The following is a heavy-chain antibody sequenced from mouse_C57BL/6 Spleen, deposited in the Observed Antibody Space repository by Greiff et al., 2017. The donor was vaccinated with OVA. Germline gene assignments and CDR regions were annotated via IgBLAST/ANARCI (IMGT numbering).Heavy chain of an antibody. CDR1: GYTYTDYY. CDR3: ARSGDYSNSYYFDY. V-gene: IGHV1-19*01. J-gene: IGHJ2*01. D-gene: IGHD2-5*01. Sequence: EVKLQESGPVLVKPGASVKMSCKASGYTYTDYYMNWVKQSHGKSLEWIGVINPYNGGTSYNQKFKGKATLTVDKSSSTAYMELNSLTSEDSAVYYCARSGDYSNSYYFDYWGQGTTLTVSS. CDR2: INPYNGGT.